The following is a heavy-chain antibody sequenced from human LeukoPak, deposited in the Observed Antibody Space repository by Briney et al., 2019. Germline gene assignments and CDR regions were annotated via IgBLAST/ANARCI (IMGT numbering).Heavy chain of an antibody. CDR2: IHWNDGST. Sequence: GGSLRLSCAASGFKFDDYGMSWVRQVPGKGLEWISGIHWNDGSTGYAASVRGRFIVSRDNGRNSLYLQMNSLRVEDTAVYYCARDDTHSDTSGSFYDAFDIWGQGTMVTVSS. CDR3: ARDDTHSDTSGSFYDAFDI. J-gene: IGHJ3*02. CDR1: GFKFDDYG. V-gene: IGHV3-20*04. D-gene: IGHD3-22*01.